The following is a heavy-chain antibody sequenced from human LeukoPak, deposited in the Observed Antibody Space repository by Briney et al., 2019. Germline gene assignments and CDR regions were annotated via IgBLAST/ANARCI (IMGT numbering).Heavy chain of an antibody. CDR1: GFTFSSYA. CDR2: ISYDGSNK. CDR3: ARDRSYYDYVWGSYAFDY. V-gene: IGHV3-30-3*01. D-gene: IGHD3-16*01. J-gene: IGHJ4*02. Sequence: PGRSLRLSCAASGFTFSSYAMHWVRQAPGKGLEWVAVISYDGSNKYYADSVKGRFTISRDNSKNTLYLQMNSLRAEDTAVYYCARDRSYYDYVWGSYAFDYWGQGTLVTVSS.